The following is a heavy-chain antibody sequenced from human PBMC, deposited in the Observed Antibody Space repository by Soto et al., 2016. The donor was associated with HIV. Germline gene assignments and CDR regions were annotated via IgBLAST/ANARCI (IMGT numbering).Heavy chain of an antibody. CDR3: ARISSAGTSSKTLDY. CDR1: GGSINTINW. D-gene: IGHD6-6*01. CDR2: IYHSGHT. J-gene: IGHJ4*02. Sequence: VQLQESGPGLVKPSGTLSLNCTVSGGSINTINWWSWVRQPPGKGLEWIGEIYHSGHTNYNPSLRSRVTISADKSKNHFSLKLDSVTAADTALYYCARISSAGTSSKTLDYWGQGFLVTVSX. V-gene: IGHV4-4*02.